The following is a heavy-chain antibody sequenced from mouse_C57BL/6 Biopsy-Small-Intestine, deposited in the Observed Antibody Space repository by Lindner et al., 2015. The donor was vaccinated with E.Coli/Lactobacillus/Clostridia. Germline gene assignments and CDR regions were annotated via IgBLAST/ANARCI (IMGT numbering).Heavy chain of an antibody. D-gene: IGHD1-1*02. V-gene: IGHV3-3*01. Sequence: VQLQESGPSLVRPSQTLSPTCTVTGFSINSDCYWIWIRQFPGNKLEYIGYTFYSGVTYYNPSLESRTYITRDTSKNQFSLKLSSVTTEDTATYYCARQYYAGTYWYFDVWGAGTTVTVSS. CDR1: GFSINSDCY. CDR3: ARQYYAGTYWYFDV. CDR2: TFYSGVT. J-gene: IGHJ1*01.